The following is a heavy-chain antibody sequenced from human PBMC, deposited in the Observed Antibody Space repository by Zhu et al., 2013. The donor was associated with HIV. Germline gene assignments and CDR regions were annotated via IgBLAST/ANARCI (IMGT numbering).Heavy chain of an antibody. CDR3: ARDLEEYCSSTSCHTNDY. D-gene: IGHD2-2*02. CDR2: ISAYNGNT. J-gene: IGHJ4*01. CDR1: GYTFTSYG. V-gene: IGHV1-18*04. Sequence: QVQLVQSGAEVKKPGASVKVSCKASGYTFTSYGISWVRQAPGQGLEWMGWISAYNGNTNYAQKLQGRVTMTTDTSTSTAYMELRSLRSDDTAVYYCARDLEEYCSSTSCHTNDYWGQEPWSPSPQ.